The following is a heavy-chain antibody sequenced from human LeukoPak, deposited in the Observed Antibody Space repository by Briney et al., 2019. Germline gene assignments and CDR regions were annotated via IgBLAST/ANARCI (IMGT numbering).Heavy chain of an antibody. V-gene: IGHV1-18*01. J-gene: IGHJ4*02. D-gene: IGHD2-15*01. CDR2: ISADNGNT. CDR3: ARVYSRNCLDY. Sequence: GASVKVSCKASGYIFASYGISWVRQAPGQGLEWIGWISADNGNTNYAQKFQGRVTMTADASTSTAYMDLRSLRSDDTAVYYCARVYSRNCLDYWGQATLVTVSS. CDR1: GYIFASYG.